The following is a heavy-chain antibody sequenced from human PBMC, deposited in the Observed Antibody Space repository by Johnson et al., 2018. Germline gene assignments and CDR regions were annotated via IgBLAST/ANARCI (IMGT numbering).Heavy chain of an antibody. CDR1: GFTFSSYS. V-gene: IGHV3-21*01. CDR2: ISSSSSYI. Sequence: VQLVESGGGLVKPGGSLRLSCAASGFTFSSYSMNWVRQAPGKGLEWVSSISSSSSYIYYADSVKGRFTISRENAKDSLYRQMNSRRAEDPAVYYCASTGGVAVAADAFDIWGQGTIVTVSS. D-gene: IGHD6-19*01. J-gene: IGHJ3*02. CDR3: ASTGGVAVAADAFDI.